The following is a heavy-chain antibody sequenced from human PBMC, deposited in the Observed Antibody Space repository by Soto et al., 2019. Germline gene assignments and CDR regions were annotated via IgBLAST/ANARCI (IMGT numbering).Heavy chain of an antibody. J-gene: IGHJ6*02. Sequence: GGSLRLSCAASGFTFSSYAMSWVRQAPGKGLEWVSAISGSGGSTYYADSVKGRFTISRDNSENTLYLQMNSLRAEDTAVYYCAKLVRTCSSTSCYRQVGYYYGMDVWGQGTTVTVSS. CDR1: GFTFSSYA. D-gene: IGHD2-2*01. CDR3: AKLVRTCSSTSCYRQVGYYYGMDV. CDR2: ISGSGGST. V-gene: IGHV3-23*01.